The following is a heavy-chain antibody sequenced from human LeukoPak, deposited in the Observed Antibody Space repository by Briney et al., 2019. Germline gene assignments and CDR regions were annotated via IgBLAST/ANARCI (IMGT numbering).Heavy chain of an antibody. CDR3: ARRVSTGNVYSWFDP. CDR2: ITSSSSTI. V-gene: IGHV3-48*02. CDR1: GFTFSSYG. D-gene: IGHD3-9*01. J-gene: IGHJ5*02. Sequence: GGSLRLSCAASGFTFSSYGMHWVRQAPGKGLEWISYITSSSSTIYYADSVKGRFTISRDNAKNSLYLQMNSLRHEDTAVYYCARRVSTGNVYSWFDPWGQGTLVTVSS.